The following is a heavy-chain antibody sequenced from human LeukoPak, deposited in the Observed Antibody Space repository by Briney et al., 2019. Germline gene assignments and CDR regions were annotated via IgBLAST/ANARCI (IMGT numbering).Heavy chain of an antibody. CDR3: AGRSYSSGFYYFDY. J-gene: IGHJ4*02. D-gene: IGHD6-25*01. CDR1: GGSITSYY. CDR2: IYYSGSA. V-gene: IGHV4-59*08. Sequence: PSETLSLTCTVSGGSITSYYCSWIRQSPGKGLEWIGYIYYSGSANYNPSLKSRVTISVDTSKNQFSLKLSSVTAADTAVYYCAGRSYSSGFYYFDYWGQGTLVTVSS.